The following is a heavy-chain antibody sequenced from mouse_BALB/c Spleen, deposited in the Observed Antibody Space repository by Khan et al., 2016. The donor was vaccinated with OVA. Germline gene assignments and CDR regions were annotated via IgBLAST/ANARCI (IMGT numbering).Heavy chain of an antibody. CDR3: TRWATWFFDV. J-gene: IGHJ1*01. D-gene: IGHD3-1*01. Sequence: VQLQESGAELVRPGTLVKISCKASGYTFTNYWLGWVKQRPGHGLEWIGDIYPGVGYINYNEKFKGRATLTAGTSSSTAYIQISGLTSEDSAVYFGTRWATWFFDVWGAGTTVTVSS. CDR2: IYPGVGYI. V-gene: IGHV1-63*02. CDR1: GYTFTNYW.